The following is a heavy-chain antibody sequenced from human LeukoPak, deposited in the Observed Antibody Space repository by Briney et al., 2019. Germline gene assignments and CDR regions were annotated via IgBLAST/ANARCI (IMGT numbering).Heavy chain of an antibody. J-gene: IGHJ6*03. Sequence: PGGSLRLSCAASGFTFSSYSMNWVRQAPGKGLEWVSSISSSSSYIYYAGSVKGRFTISRDNAKNSLYLQMNSQRAEDTAVYYCARGGSSSSWHGNYYYMDVWGKGTTVTVSS. V-gene: IGHV3-21*01. D-gene: IGHD6-13*01. CDR1: GFTFSSYS. CDR3: ARGGSSSSWHGNYYYMDV. CDR2: ISSSSSYI.